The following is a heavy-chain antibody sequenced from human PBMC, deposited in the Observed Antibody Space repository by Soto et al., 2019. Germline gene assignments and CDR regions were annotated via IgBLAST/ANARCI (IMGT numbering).Heavy chain of an antibody. CDR3: ARDAALVDFWSGYYAYYYGMDV. Sequence: SETLSLTCTVSGGTSSSYYWSWILQPTGKGLEWIGYIYYSGSTNYNPSLKSRVTISVDTSKNQFSLKLSSVTAADTAVYYCARDAALVDFWSGYYAYYYGMDVWGQGTTVTVSS. D-gene: IGHD3-3*01. J-gene: IGHJ6*02. V-gene: IGHV4-59*01. CDR1: GGTSSSYY. CDR2: IYYSGST.